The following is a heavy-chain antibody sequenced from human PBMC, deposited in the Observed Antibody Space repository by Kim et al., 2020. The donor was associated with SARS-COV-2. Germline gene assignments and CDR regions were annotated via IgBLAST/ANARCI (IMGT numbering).Heavy chain of an antibody. CDR3: YRVGPPDY. D-gene: IGHD1-26*01. V-gene: IGHV3-73*01. CDR2: NNYAT. J-gene: IGHJ4*02. Sequence: NNYATDSAASVKGRFTISTDESKNTAYLQMNSLKTDDTAMYYCYRVGPPDYWGQGTLVTVSS.